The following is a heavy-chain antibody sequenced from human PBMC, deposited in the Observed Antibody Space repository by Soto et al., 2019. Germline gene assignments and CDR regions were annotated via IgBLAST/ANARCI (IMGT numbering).Heavy chain of an antibody. V-gene: IGHV4-31*03. CDR1: GGSINSGGYC. Sequence: QVQLQESSAGLVKPSRTLSLTCTVSGGSINSGGYCWSWIRLHPGKGLDWIGCISYGGSTSYNPSLKSRVTISVDTSKNQFSLKLTSLTAADTAVYYCSRGILVWGQGALITVSS. J-gene: IGHJ4*02. D-gene: IGHD5-18*01. CDR2: ISYGGST. CDR3: SRGILV.